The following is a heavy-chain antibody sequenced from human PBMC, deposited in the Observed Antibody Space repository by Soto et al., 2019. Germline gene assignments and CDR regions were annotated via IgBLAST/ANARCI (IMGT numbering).Heavy chain of an antibody. J-gene: IGHJ6*02. CDR1: GGSISSSSYY. V-gene: IGHV4-39*01. CDR2: IYYSGST. D-gene: IGHD3-16*01. CDR3: ARLTLDQPRRFGYYYYGMDV. Sequence: SETLSLTCTVSGGSISSSSYYWGWIRQPPGKGLEWIGSIYYSGSTYYNPSLKSRVPISVDTSKNQFSLKLSSVTAADTAVYYCARLTLDQPRRFGYYYYGMDVWAQGTTVTVSS.